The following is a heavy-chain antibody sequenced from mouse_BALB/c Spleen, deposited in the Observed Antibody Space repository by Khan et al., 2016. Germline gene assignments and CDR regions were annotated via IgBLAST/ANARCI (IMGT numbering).Heavy chain of an antibody. Sequence: EVKLEESGPGLVKPSQSLSLTCTVTGYSITSDYAWNWIRQFPGNKLEWMGYISYSGSTSYNPSLKSRISITRDTSKNQFFLQLNSVTTEDTATYYCASLWLRRGDYFDYWGQGTTLTVSS. V-gene: IGHV3-2*02. D-gene: IGHD2-2*01. CDR3: ASLWLRRGDYFDY. J-gene: IGHJ2*01. CDR1: GYSITSDYA. CDR2: ISYSGST.